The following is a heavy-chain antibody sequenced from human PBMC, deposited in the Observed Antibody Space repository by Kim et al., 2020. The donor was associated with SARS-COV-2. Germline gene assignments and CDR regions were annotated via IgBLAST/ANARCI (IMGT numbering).Heavy chain of an antibody. V-gene: IGHV4-61*01. D-gene: IGHD3-16*02. J-gene: IGHJ4*02. CDR2: IYYSGST. Sequence: SETLSLTCTVSGGSVSSGSYYWSWIRQPPGKGLEWIGYIYYSGSTNYNPSLKSRVTISVDTSKNQFSLKLSSVTAADTAVYYCSVYLWGSYRYTNYWGQG. CDR3: SVYLWGSYRYTNY. CDR1: GGSVSSGSYY.